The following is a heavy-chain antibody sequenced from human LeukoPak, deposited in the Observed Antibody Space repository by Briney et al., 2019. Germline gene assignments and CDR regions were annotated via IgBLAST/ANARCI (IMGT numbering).Heavy chain of an antibody. D-gene: IGHD6-19*01. V-gene: IGHV3-23*01. J-gene: IGHJ4*02. CDR1: GFTFSSYA. CDR2: ISGSGGST. CDR3: VKDGGIAVAGT. Sequence: GGSLRLSCAVSGFTFSSYAMSWVRQAPGKGLEWVSAISGSGGSTYYADSVKGRFTTSRDNSKNTLYLQMNSLGAEDTAVYYCVKDGGIAVAGTWGQGTLVTVSS.